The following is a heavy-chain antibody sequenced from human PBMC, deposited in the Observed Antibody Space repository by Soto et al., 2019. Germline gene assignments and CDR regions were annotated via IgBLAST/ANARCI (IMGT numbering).Heavy chain of an antibody. CDR1: GGTFSGYV. CDR2: FVPLFGTT. V-gene: IGHV1-69*01. D-gene: IGHD3-9*01. CDR3: ATHCLGVTSPAYLDI. J-gene: IGHJ1*01. Sequence: QLVQSGSEVKKPGSSVKVSCQASGGTFSGYVVTWVRQAPGKGLAWMGAFVPLFGTTNYAQRFSGRITITAEQSTSTAYMELRTLRSDDTAVYYCATHCLGVTSPAYLDIWGQGTLVTVSS.